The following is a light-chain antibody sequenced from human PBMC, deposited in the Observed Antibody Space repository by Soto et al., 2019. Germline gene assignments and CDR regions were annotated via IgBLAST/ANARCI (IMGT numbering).Light chain of an antibody. V-gene: IGKV1-5*03. J-gene: IGKJ1*01. Sequence: ILMSQSPSSLSASVGDRVTITCRASQDLDKWLAWYQQKPGKAPNLLSYKSSTLSEGVPSRFSGFGSGTEYILTITYLPPDDFASYYYQQYSSYCTFGQGTVVEMK. CDR3: QQYSSYCT. CDR1: QDLDKW. CDR2: KSS.